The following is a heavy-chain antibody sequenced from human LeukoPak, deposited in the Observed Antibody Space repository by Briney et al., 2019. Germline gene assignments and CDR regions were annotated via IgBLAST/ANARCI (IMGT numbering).Heavy chain of an antibody. J-gene: IGHJ6*02. V-gene: IGHV3-33*01. CDR1: GFTFSSYG. CDR2: IWYDGSNK. D-gene: IGHD4-23*01. Sequence: PGGSLRLSCAASGFTFSSYGMHGVRQAPGKGLEWVAVIWYDGSNKYYADSVKGRFTISRDNSKNTLYLQMNSLRAEDTAVYYCARDLTVEPDRGPYYYYGMDVWGQGTTVTVSS. CDR3: ARDLTVEPDRGPYYYYGMDV.